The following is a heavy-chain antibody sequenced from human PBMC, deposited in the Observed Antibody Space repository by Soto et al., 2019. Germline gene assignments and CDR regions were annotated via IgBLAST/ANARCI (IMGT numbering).Heavy chain of an antibody. D-gene: IGHD2-21*01. CDR3: AQGYYCGVISFWGLKGS. V-gene: IGHV3-23*01. J-gene: IGHJ5*02. CDR1: GFTFSNNF. CDR2: ISGSGDNT. Sequence: EVQLLESGGGLVQPGGSLRLSCAASGFTFSNNFISWVRHAPGKGLEWVSAISGSGDNTYYADSVKGRFTISRDNSKNTLYLQMNSLRAEDTDVHYCAQGYYCGVISFWGLKGSWGQGTLVTVSS.